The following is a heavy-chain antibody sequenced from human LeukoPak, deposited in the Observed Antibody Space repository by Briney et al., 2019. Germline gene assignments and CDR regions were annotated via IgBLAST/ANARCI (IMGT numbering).Heavy chain of an antibody. CDR1: GGSISSSNW. V-gene: IGHV4-4*02. J-gene: IGHJ4*02. CDR2: IYHSGST. CDR3: ARYYYDSSGYYEYYFDY. Sequence: PSGTLSLTCAVSGGSISSSNWWSWVRQPPGKGLEWIGEIYHSGSTNYNPSLKSRVTISVDTSRNQFSLKLSSVTAADTAVYYCARYYYDSSGYYEYYFDYWGQGTLVTVSS. D-gene: IGHD3-22*01.